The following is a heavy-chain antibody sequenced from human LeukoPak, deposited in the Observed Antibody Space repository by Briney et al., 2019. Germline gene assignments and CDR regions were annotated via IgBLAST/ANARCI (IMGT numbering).Heavy chain of an antibody. CDR1: GYTFTGYY. J-gene: IGHJ5*02. Sequence: ASVKVSCKASGYTFTGYYMHWVRQAPGQGLGWMGWINPNSGGTNYAQKFQGRVTMTRDTSVSTAYMELSRLRSDDTAVYYCARTDGYCSSTSCSAYNWFDPWGQGTLVTVSS. V-gene: IGHV1-2*02. CDR3: ARTDGYCSSTSCSAYNWFDP. D-gene: IGHD2-2*01. CDR2: INPNSGGT.